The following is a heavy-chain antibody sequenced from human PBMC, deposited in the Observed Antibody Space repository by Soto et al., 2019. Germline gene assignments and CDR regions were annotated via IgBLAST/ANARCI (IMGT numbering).Heavy chain of an antibody. Sequence: GASVKVSCKASGGTFSSYAISWVRQAPGQGLEWMGGIIPIFGTANYAQKFQGRVTITADESTSTAYMELSSLRSEDTAVYYCARGSAAVPYSSGYYHWPLHYWGQGTLVTVSS. CDR2: IIPIFGTA. CDR1: GGTFSSYA. J-gene: IGHJ4*02. D-gene: IGHD3-22*01. CDR3: ARGSAAVPYSSGYYHWPLHY. V-gene: IGHV1-69*13.